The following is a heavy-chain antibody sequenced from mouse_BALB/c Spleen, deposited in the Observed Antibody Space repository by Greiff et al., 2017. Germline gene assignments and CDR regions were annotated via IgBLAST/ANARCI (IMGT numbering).Heavy chain of an antibody. J-gene: IGHJ3*01. V-gene: IGHV14-1*02. Sequence: VQLQQSGAELVRPGALVKLSCKASGFNIKDYYMHWVKQRPEQGLEWIGWIDPENGNTIYDPKFQGKASITADTSSNTAYLQLSSLTSEDTAVYYCSSYYYGSRLFAYWGQGTLVTVSA. CDR2: IDPENGNT. CDR3: SSYYYGSRLFAY. D-gene: IGHD1-1*01. CDR1: GFNIKDYY.